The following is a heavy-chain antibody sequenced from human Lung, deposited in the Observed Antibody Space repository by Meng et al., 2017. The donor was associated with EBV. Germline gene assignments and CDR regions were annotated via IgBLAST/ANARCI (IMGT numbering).Heavy chain of an antibody. CDR2: ISFDGTNE. CDR3: AKDGPHYFDH. CDR1: GLTFKDNG. V-gene: IGHV3-30*18. Sequence: LDVGGAVVQPGRSWRSSGATSGLTFKDNGIHCARQAPGKGLEGGAVISFDGTNEYYADSVKGRFTISRDDSKNTSSLQMGALRAEDTAVYYCAKDGPHYFDHWGAGTLVTVSS. J-gene: IGHJ4*02.